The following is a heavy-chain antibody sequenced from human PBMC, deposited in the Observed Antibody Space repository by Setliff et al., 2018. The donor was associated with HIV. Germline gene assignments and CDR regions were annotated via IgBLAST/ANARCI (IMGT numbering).Heavy chain of an antibody. D-gene: IGHD6-13*01. J-gene: IGHJ4*02. CDR3: ATYSSSWPDY. CDR1: GGSFSGYY. V-gene: IGHV4-34*01. Sequence: ETLSLTCAVYGGSFSGYYWSWIRQPPGKGLEWIGEINHSGSTNYNPSLKSRVTISVDTSKNQFSLKLSSVTAADTSVYYCATYSSSWPDYWGQGTLVTVSS. CDR2: INHSGST.